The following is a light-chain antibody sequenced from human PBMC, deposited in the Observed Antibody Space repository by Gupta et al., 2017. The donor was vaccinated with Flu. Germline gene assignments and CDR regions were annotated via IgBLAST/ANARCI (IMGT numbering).Light chain of an antibody. CDR1: QSVIHS. Sequence: DRAVRPGRASQSVIHSIAWYQQKPGQDPRLLMYDASSRAAGSPARFIGSGCGTDFTLTISTRVPEDCAVYYCQQRSDLRRYTFGQGTKLEIK. V-gene: IGKV3-11*01. CDR2: DAS. J-gene: IGKJ2*01. CDR3: QQRSDLRRYT.